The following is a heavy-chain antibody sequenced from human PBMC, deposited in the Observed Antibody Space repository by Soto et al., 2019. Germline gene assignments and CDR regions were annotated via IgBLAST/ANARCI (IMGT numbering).Heavy chain of an antibody. D-gene: IGHD3-3*01. J-gene: IGHJ6*02. CDR3: ARDQYDFRSGSYYYAMEV. Sequence: GASVKVSCKASGYTFNRYYMHWVRQAHGPGLEWMGWISPHTGGTTYAQKFQGRVTMTRDTSVSTAFMELSRLGSDDTAVYYCARDQYDFRSGSYYYAMEVWGQGPKVTFAS. CDR1: GYTFNRYY. CDR2: ISPHTGGT. V-gene: IGHV1-2*02.